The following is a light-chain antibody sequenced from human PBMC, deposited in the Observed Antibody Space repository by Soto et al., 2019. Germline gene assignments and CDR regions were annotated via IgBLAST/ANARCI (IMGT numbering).Light chain of an antibody. CDR3: SSYTSSSPCV. CDR1: SSDVGGYKS. V-gene: IGLV2-14*01. J-gene: IGLJ1*01. CDR2: EVS. Sequence: QSALTQPASVSGSPGQSITISCTGTSSDVGGYKSVSWYQQYPGKAPKLMMYEVSNRPSGVSNRFSGSKSGNTASLTISGLQAEDEADYYCSSYTSSSPCVFGTGTKLTVL.